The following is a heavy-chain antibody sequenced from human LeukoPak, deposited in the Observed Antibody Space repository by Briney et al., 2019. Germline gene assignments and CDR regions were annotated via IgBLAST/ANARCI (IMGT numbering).Heavy chain of an antibody. J-gene: IGHJ4*02. D-gene: IGHD2-2*01. V-gene: IGHV4-31*03. CDR2: IYYSGST. CDR1: GGSISSGGYY. CDR3: ARVVPAAANFDY. Sequence: SETLSLTCTVSGGSISSGGYYWSWIRQHPGKGLEWIGYIYYSGSTYYNPSLKSRVTISVDTSKNQFSLKLSSVTAADTAVYYCARVVPAAANFDYWGQGTLVTVSS.